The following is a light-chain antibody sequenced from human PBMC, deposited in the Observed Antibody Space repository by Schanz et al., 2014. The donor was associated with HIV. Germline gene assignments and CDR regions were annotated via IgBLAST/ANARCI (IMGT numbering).Light chain of an antibody. CDR1: QSLGGS. J-gene: IGKJ1*01. V-gene: IGKV3-15*01. CDR3: QQYNNWPGT. Sequence: ETVLTQSPGSLSLSPGERATLSCRASQSLGGSQLAWYQHKPGQAPRLLIYGASTRATGIPARFSGSGSGTEFTLTISSLQSEDFAIYYCQQYNNWPGTFGQGTKVEIK. CDR2: GAS.